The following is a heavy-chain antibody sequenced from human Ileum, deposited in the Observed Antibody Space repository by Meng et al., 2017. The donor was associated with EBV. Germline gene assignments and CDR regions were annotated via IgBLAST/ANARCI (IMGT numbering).Heavy chain of an antibody. J-gene: IGHJ4*02. CDR2: IYYSGST. D-gene: IGHD3-22*01. Sequence: QVPLQQSGQGLVKPSGTLSLTYAVSGYSISSTNWWGWILQPPGKGLEWIGYIYYSGSTSYNPSLKSRVTMSVDTSKNQFSLNLNSVTAVDTAVYYCARNVPGTSAYYDWGQGTLVTVSS. V-gene: IGHV4-28*01. CDR1: GYSISSTNW. CDR3: ARNVPGTSAYYD.